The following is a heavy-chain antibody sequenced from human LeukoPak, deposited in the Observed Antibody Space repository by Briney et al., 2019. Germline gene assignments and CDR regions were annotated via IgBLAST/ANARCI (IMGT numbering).Heavy chain of an antibody. CDR3: ARRVEWLYYFDY. CDR1: GGSISSGGYY. Sequence: ASETLSLTCTVSGGSISSGGYYWGWIRQPPGKGLEWIGSIYYSGSTYYNPSLKSRVTISVDTSKNQFSLKLSSVTAADTAVYYCARRVEWLYYFDYWGQGTLVTVPS. V-gene: IGHV4-39*01. J-gene: IGHJ4*02. D-gene: IGHD3-3*01. CDR2: IYYSGST.